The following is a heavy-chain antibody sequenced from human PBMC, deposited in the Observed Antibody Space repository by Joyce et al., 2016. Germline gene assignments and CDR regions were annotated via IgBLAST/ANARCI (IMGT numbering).Heavy chain of an antibody. CDR1: GFTFSNYG. CDR2: ISFDGRNK. D-gene: IGHD2-15*01. J-gene: IGHJ6*03. V-gene: IGHV3-30*18. Sequence: QVQLVEFGGGAVQPGRSLILSCAASGFTFSNYGKHWVLQAPGKGLGWVAVISFDGRNKYYAGPVKGLFTSPRDNSSDTLYLQMNSVGPEDTAVYYYTKDGGRLLYYFYYNMDVWGKGTTVTVSS. CDR3: TKDGGRLLYYFYYNMDV.